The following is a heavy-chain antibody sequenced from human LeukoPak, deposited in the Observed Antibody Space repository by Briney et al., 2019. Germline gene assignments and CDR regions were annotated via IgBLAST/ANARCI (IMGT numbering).Heavy chain of an antibody. J-gene: IGHJ4*02. CDR1: GYTFTSYG. Sequence: ASVKVSCKASGYTFTSYGISWVRQAPGQGLEWMGWISAYNGNTNYAQKFQGRVTMTRDTSIITAYMELSRLRSDDTAVYYCARDDYGGNSYDYWGQGTLVTVSS. D-gene: IGHD4-23*01. CDR3: ARDDYGGNSYDY. CDR2: ISAYNGNT. V-gene: IGHV1-18*01.